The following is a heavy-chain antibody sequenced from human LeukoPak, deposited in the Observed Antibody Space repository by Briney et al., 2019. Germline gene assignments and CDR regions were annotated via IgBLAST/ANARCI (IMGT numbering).Heavy chain of an antibody. J-gene: IGHJ4*02. CDR1: GGSISSYY. Sequence: PSETLSLTCTVSGGSISSYYWSWIRQPPGKGLEWIGYIYYSGSTNYNPSLKSRVTISVDTSNNQFSLQLSSVTAADTAVYYCARGPDYYGSGSYYPDYWGQGTLVTVSS. V-gene: IGHV4-59*01. D-gene: IGHD3-10*01. CDR2: IYYSGST. CDR3: ARGPDYYGSGSYYPDY.